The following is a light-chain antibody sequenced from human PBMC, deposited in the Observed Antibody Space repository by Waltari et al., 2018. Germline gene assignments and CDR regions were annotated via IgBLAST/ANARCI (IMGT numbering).Light chain of an antibody. CDR2: GAS. V-gene: IGKV3-20*01. Sequence: EIVLTQSPGTLSLSPGERATLPCRASQSVSSSYLAWYQQKPGQAPRLLIHGASSRATGIPDRFSGSGSGTDFTLTISRLEPEDFAVYYCQQYGISPYTFGQGTKLEIK. CDR1: QSVSSSY. J-gene: IGKJ2*01. CDR3: QQYGISPYT.